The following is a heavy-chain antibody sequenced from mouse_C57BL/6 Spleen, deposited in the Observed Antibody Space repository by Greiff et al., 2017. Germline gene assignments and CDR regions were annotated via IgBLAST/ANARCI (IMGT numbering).Heavy chain of an antibody. D-gene: IGHD4-1*01. CDR2: IYPGSGST. CDR1: GYTFTSYW. V-gene: IGHV1-55*01. J-gene: IGHJ2*01. CDR3: ARDLGRAGYYCDY. Sequence: QVQLQQPGAELVKPGASVKMSCKASGYTFTSYWITWVKQRPGQGLEWIGDIYPGSGSTNYNEKFKGKATLTVDTSSSTAYMQLSSLTSEDSAVYYCARDLGRAGYYCDYWGQGTTLTVSS.